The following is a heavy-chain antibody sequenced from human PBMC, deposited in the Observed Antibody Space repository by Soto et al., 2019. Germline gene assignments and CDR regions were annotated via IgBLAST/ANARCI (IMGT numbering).Heavy chain of an antibody. D-gene: IGHD5-12*01. J-gene: IGHJ6*02. CDR1: GYTFTSYY. V-gene: IGHV1-46*03. CDR2: INPSGGST. Sequence: ASVKVSCKASGYTFTSYYMHWVRQAPGQGLEWMGIINPSGGSTSYAQKFQGRVTMTRDTSTSTVYMELSSLRSEDTAMYYCIRDGYNRVYGMDVWGQGTTVTVSS. CDR3: IRDGYNRVYGMDV.